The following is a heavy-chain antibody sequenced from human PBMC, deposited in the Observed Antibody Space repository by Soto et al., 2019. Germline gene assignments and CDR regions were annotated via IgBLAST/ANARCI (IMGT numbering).Heavy chain of an antibody. CDR3: ARADLAAAGRPYYFDY. Sequence: SETLSLTCTVSGGSISSGGYYWSWIRQHPGKGLEWIGYIYYSGSTYYNPSLKSRVTISVDTSKNQFSLKLSSVTAADTAVYYCARADLAAAGRPYYFDYWGQGTLVTVSS. D-gene: IGHD6-13*01. CDR2: IYYSGST. CDR1: GGSISSGGYY. V-gene: IGHV4-31*03. J-gene: IGHJ4*02.